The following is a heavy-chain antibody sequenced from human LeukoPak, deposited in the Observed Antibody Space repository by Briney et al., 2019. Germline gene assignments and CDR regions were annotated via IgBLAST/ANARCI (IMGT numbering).Heavy chain of an antibody. Sequence: PSETLSLTCTVSGGSISSYYWSWIRQPAGKGLEWIGRIYSSGTTNYNPSLKSRVTMSVDTSKNQFSLKLSSVTAADTAVYYCAGGYCGGGSCRTFYFDYRGQGALVTVSS. J-gene: IGHJ4*02. CDR1: GGSISSYY. CDR2: IYSSGTT. V-gene: IGHV4-4*07. CDR3: AGGYCGGGSCRTFYFDY. D-gene: IGHD2-15*01.